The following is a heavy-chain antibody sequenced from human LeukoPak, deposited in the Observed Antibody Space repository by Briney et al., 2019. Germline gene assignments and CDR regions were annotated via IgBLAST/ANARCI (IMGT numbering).Heavy chain of an antibody. D-gene: IGHD3-22*01. Sequence: GGSLRLSCAASGFTFSGFWMSWVRRAPGKGLEWVANINQDGSEKYYVDSVKGRFTISRDNAKSSLYLQMNSLRAEDTAVYYCAKDAHHYYDSSGYSFDYWGQGTLVTVSS. V-gene: IGHV3-7*01. CDR3: AKDAHHYYDSSGYSFDY. CDR2: INQDGSEK. CDR1: GFTFSGFW. J-gene: IGHJ4*02.